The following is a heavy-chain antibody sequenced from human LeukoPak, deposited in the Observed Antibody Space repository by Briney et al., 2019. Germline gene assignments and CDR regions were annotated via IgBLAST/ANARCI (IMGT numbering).Heavy chain of an antibody. Sequence: GGSXRXSXVXXGFXFSESWMSWVRQAPGKGLGWVASLNLDGSDKYYVDSVKGRFTISRDNAKNSLYLQMDSLRVEDTAVYYCAKGKRYPDYWGQGTLVTVSS. J-gene: IGHJ4*02. V-gene: IGHV3-7*03. D-gene: IGHD1-1*01. CDR1: GFXFSESW. CDR3: AKGKRYPDY. CDR2: LNLDGSDK.